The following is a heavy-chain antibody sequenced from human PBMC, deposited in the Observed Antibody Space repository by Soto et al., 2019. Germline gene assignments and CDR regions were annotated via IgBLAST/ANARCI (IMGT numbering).Heavy chain of an antibody. V-gene: IGHV4-30-4*01. CDR2: IYYSGST. Sequence: SETLSLTCTVSGGSISSGDYYWSWIRQPPGKGLEWIGYIYYSGSTYYNPSLKSRVTISVDTSKNQFSLKLSSVTAADTAVYYCARGAYSNYPYYYYGMDVWGQGTTVTVSS. D-gene: IGHD4-4*01. J-gene: IGHJ6*02. CDR3: ARGAYSNYPYYYYGMDV. CDR1: GGSISSGDYY.